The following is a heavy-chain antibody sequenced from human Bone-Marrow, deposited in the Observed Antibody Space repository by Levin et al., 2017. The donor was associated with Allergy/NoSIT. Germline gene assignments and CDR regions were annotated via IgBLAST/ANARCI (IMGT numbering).Heavy chain of an antibody. CDR3: ARARTRDGDFHFDY. J-gene: IGHJ4*02. Sequence: SETLSLTCTVSGDSISSYYWSWIRQPPGKGLEWIGYIYYSGSTNYNPSLKSRVTISLDTSKNQYSLKLSSVTAADTAVYYCARARTRDGDFHFDYWGQGTLVTVSS. CDR1: GDSISSYY. D-gene: IGHD4-17*01. V-gene: IGHV4-59*01. CDR2: IYYSGST.